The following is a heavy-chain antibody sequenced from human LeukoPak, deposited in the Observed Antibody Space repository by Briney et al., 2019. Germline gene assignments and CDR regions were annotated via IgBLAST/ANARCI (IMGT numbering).Heavy chain of an antibody. CDR3: AREVRDFDILTGYYKRYFDY. D-gene: IGHD3-9*01. J-gene: IGHJ4*02. Sequence: SETVSLTCAVSGGSISSGGYFWRWLRQPPGRGLGWIGYIYHSGSTYHNPSLKNPVTISLDRSKNQFSLKLSSVTVADTAVYYCAREVRDFDILTGYYKRYFDYWGQGTLVTVSS. CDR1: GGSISSGGYF. CDR2: IYHSGST. V-gene: IGHV4-30-2*01.